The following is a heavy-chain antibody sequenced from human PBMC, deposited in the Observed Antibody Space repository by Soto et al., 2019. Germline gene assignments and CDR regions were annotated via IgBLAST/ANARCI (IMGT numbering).Heavy chain of an antibody. D-gene: IGHD3-10*02. J-gene: IGHJ4*02. V-gene: IGHV3-21*02. Sequence: LVESGGGLVKPGGSLRLSCAASGFTFSSYSMGWVRQAPGKRLEWVSFISKSSGYMYYADAVKGRFNISRDNAKNSLYLQMDSLRAEDTAVYYCARDYVFLWGQGTMVTVSS. CDR3: ARDYVFL. CDR1: GFTFSSYS. CDR2: ISKSSGYM.